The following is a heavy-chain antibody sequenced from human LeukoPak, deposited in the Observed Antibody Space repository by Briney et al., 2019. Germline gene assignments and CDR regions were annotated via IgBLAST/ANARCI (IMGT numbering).Heavy chain of an antibody. CDR2: ISSSSSYI. Sequence: PGGSLRLSCAASGFTFSSYSMNWVRQAPGKGLEWVSSISSSSSYIYYADSVKGRFTISRDNAKNSLYLQMNSLRAEDTAVYYCAKPHYDILTGALTHFDYWGQGTLVTVSS. V-gene: IGHV3-21*01. D-gene: IGHD3-9*01. CDR3: AKPHYDILTGALTHFDY. CDR1: GFTFSSYS. J-gene: IGHJ4*02.